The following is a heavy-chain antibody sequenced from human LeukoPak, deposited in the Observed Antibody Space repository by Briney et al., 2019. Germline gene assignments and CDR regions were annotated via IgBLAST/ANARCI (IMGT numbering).Heavy chain of an antibody. CDR2: VDPEDGET. J-gene: IGHJ4*02. Sequence: GASVKVSCKASGYTFTDYYMHWVQQAPGKGLEWMGRVDPEDGETIYAEKFQGRVTITADTSTDTAYMELSSLRSEDTAVYYCATVNPPFFDYWGQGTLVTVSS. CDR1: GYTFTDYY. CDR3: ATVNPPFFDY. V-gene: IGHV1-69-2*01.